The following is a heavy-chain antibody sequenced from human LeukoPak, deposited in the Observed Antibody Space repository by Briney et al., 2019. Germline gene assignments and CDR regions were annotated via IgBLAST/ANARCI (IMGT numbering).Heavy chain of an antibody. V-gene: IGHV3-21*01. CDR3: ARVGATTYAFDY. CDR2: ISSSSSYI. J-gene: IGHJ4*02. CDR1: GFTFSSYS. D-gene: IGHD1-26*01. Sequence: GGSLGLSCAASGFTFSSYSMNWVRQAPGKGLEWVSSISSSSSYIYYADSVKGRFTISRDNAKNSLYLQMNSLRAEDTAVYYCARVGATTYAFDYWGQGTLVTVSS.